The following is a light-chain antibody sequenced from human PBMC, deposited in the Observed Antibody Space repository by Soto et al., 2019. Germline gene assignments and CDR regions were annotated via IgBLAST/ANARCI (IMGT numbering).Light chain of an antibody. J-gene: IGLJ3*02. CDR2: SNA. V-gene: IGLV1-40*01. Sequence: QAVVTQPPSVSGSLGQRVTISCTGTSSNTGAGNGVHWYQQHPGTSPKYLIYSNANRPSGVPDRFSGSKSGTSASLAISGLQAEDEADYFCQSFDTSLRGWVFGRGTKLTVL. CDR1: SSNTGAGNG. CDR3: QSFDTSLRGWV.